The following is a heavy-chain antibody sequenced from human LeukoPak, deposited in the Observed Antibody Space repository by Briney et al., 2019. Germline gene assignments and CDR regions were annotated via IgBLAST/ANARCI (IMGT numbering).Heavy chain of an antibody. CDR2: ISYDGNNK. V-gene: IGHV3-30*18. D-gene: IGHD3-10*02. Sequence: GGSLRLSCAASGFTFSNYAMHWVRQAPGKGLEWVAGISYDGNNKYYADSVKGRFTISRDNSRNTLYLQMNTLRVEDTAVYYCAELGITMIGGVWGKGTTVTISS. CDR1: GFTFSNYA. CDR3: AELGITMIGGV. J-gene: IGHJ6*04.